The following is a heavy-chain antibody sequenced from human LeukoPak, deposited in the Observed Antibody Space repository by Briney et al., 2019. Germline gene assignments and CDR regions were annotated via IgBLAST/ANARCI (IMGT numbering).Heavy chain of an antibody. Sequence: ASVKVSGKASGYTFTSYYMHWVRQAPGQGLEWMGIINPSGGSTSYAQKFQGRVTMTRDTSTSTVYMELSSLRSEDTAVYYCARDPSRITVIVGAFDIWGQGTMVTVSS. CDR3: ARDPSRITVIVGAFDI. J-gene: IGHJ3*02. V-gene: IGHV1-46*01. CDR1: GYTFTSYY. D-gene: IGHD3-22*01. CDR2: INPSGGST.